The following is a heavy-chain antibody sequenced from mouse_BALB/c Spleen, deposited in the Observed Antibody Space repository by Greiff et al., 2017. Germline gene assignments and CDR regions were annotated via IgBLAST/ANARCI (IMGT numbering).Heavy chain of an antibody. CDR1: GYTFSSYW. CDR3: ARSGYYGSSLVFDV. CDR2: ILPGSGST. V-gene: IGHV1-9*01. D-gene: IGHD1-1*01. Sequence: QVQLQQSGAELMKPGASVKISCKATGYTFSSYWIEWVKQRPGHGLEWIGEILPGSGSTNYNEKFKGKATFTADTSSNTAYMQLSSLTSEDSAVYYCARSGYYGSSLVFDVWGAGTTVTVSS. J-gene: IGHJ1*01.